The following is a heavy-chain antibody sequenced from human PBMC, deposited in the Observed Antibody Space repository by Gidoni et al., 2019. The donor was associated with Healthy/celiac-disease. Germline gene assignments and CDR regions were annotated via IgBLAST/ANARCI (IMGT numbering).Heavy chain of an antibody. J-gene: IGHJ6*02. CDR2: ISSSSSYI. CDR1: GFPFSSYS. D-gene: IGHD2-21*02. V-gene: IGHV3-21*01. CDR3: ARDRAYCGGDCYSVYYYYGMDV. Sequence: EVQLVESGGGLVKPGGSLRLSCAASGFPFSSYSMNWVRQAPGKGLEWVSSISSSSSYIYYADSVKGRFTISRDNAKNSLYLQMNSLRAEDTAVYYCARDRAYCGGDCYSVYYYYGMDVWGQGTTVTVSS.